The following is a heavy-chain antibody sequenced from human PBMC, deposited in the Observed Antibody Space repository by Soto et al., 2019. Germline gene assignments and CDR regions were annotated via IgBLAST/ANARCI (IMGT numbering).Heavy chain of an antibody. J-gene: IGHJ4*02. Sequence: GGSLRLSCAASGFTVSSNYMSWVRQAPGKGLEWVSVIYSGGSTYYADSVKGRFTISRDNSKNTLYLQMNSLRAEDTAVYYCARGIEATISFDYWGQGTLVTVSS. V-gene: IGHV3-66*01. CDR2: IYSGGST. CDR1: GFTVSSNY. D-gene: IGHD5-12*01. CDR3: ARGIEATISFDY.